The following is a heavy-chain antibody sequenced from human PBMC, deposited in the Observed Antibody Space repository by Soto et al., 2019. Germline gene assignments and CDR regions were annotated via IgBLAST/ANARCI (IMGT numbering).Heavy chain of an antibody. V-gene: IGHV5-51*01. Sequence: GESLKISCKGSGYSFTSYWIGGVRQMPGKGLEWMGIIYPGDSDTRYSPSFQGQVTISADKSIRTAYMQWSSLKASDTAMYYCARRSPASIDSSGYHWFYPWGQGTLVTVSS. CDR1: GYSFTSYW. CDR3: ARRSPASIDSSGYHWFYP. CDR2: IYPGDSDT. D-gene: IGHD3-22*01. J-gene: IGHJ5*02.